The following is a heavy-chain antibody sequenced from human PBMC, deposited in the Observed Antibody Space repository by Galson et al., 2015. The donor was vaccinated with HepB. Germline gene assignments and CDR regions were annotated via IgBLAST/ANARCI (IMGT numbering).Heavy chain of an antibody. Sequence: TVSGGSISSGDHYWSWIRQAPGKGLEWIGYIRYSGSTYSNPSLKGRVTVSLDSSKAQFSLRLTSVTAADTAVYFCARGQLTLLSWSPGTLVTVSS. CDR1: GGSISSGDHY. J-gene: IGHJ4*02. V-gene: IGHV4-30-4*01. CDR3: ARGQLTLLS. D-gene: IGHD2-15*01. CDR2: IRYSGST.